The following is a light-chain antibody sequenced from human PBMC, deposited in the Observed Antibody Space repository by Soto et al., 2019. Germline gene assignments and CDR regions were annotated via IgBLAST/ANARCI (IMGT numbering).Light chain of an antibody. V-gene: IGKV1-27*01. CDR3: QKYSSVPL. CDR1: QGISNY. J-gene: IGKJ3*01. CDR2: AAS. Sequence: DIQMTQSPSSLSASVGDRVTITCRASQGISNYIAWYQQKPGKAPKLLIYAASTLQSGVPSRFSGSGSGTDITLTINSLQPEDVATYSCQKYSSVPLFGPGTKVDI.